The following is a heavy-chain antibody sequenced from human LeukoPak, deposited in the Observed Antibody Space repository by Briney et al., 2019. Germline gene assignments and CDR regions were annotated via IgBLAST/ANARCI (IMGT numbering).Heavy chain of an antibody. CDR2: IKQDGSEK. CDR3: ASSYDSTTDYYYYGMDV. CDR1: GFTFSSYW. Sequence: GGSLRLSCAASGFTFSSYWMSWVRQAPGKGLEWVANIKQDGSEKYYVDSVKGRFTISRDNAKNSLYLQMNSLRAEGTAVYYCASSYDSTTDYYYYGMDVWGQGTTVTVSS. V-gene: IGHV3-7*01. J-gene: IGHJ6*02. D-gene: IGHD3-22*01.